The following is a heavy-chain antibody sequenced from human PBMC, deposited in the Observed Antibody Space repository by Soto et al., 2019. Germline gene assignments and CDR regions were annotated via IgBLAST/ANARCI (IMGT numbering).Heavy chain of an antibody. J-gene: IGHJ6*03. CDR2: INPNTGVT. Sequence: GASVKVSCKTSGYTFTGYYIHWVRQAPGQGLEWMGWINPNTGVTNYAQKFQGRVSMTGDTSINTASMELSWLTSDDTAVYYCARGSNNYNYNYYFYMDGWGKGTTVTVSS. CDR1: GYTFTGYY. CDR3: ARGSNNYNYNYYFYMDG. V-gene: IGHV1-2*02. D-gene: IGHD4-4*01.